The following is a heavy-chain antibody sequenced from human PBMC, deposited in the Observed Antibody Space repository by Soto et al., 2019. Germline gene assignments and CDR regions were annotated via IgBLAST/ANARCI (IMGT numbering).Heavy chain of an antibody. J-gene: IGHJ6*02. CDR2: INPNSGGT. V-gene: IGHV1-2*02. Sequence: GASVKVSCKASGYTFTGYYMHWVRQAPGQGLEWMGWINPNSGGTNYAQKFQGRVTMTRDTSISTAYMELSRLRSDDTAVYYCARDLYQYDFWSGYHWRVYYYYGMDVWGQGTTVTVSS. D-gene: IGHD3-3*01. CDR3: ARDLYQYDFWSGYHWRVYYYYGMDV. CDR1: GYTFTGYY.